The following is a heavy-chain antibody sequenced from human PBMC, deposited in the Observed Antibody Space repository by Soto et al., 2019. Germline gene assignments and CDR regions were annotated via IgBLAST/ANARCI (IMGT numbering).Heavy chain of an antibody. CDR2: INHSGST. CDR1: GGSLSVYY. D-gene: IGHD5-12*01. J-gene: IGHJ6*03. CDR3: ALIPVRLSNFYSYMEV. V-gene: IGHV4-34*02. Sequence: QVQLQQWGAGLLKPSETLSLTCGVYGGSLSVYYWCWIRQSPGKGLEWIGEINHSGSTNYNPSFKRRVTISVDASKNPFFVKLASVTAADTAVYYCALIPVRLSNFYSYMEVWGGGTPVTVS.